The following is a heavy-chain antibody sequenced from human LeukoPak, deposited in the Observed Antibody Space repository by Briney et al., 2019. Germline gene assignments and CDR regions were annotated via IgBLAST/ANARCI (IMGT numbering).Heavy chain of an antibody. CDR2: IYHSGST. V-gene: IGHV4-38-2*02. Sequence: PETLSLTCTVSGYSISSGYYWGWIRQPPGKGLEWIGSIYHSGSTYYNPSLKSRVTISVDTSKNQFSLKLGSVTAADTAVYYCARGLHDYVWGSYRYTPSGFDYWGQGTLVTVSS. D-gene: IGHD3-16*02. J-gene: IGHJ4*02. CDR1: GYSISSGYY. CDR3: ARGLHDYVWGSYRYTPSGFDY.